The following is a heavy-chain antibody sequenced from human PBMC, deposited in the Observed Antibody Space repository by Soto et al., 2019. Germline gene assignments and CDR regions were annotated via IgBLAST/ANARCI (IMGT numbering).Heavy chain of an antibody. Sequence: SETLSLTCTASGDSISGGASFWSWIRQPPGKGLEWIANVYYSGSSYYNPSLKSRLTISVDTTKNQFSLQLKSMTAADTAVYYCAKLSCTSSTCYFPGWFDPWGQGTLVTVSS. D-gene: IGHD2-2*01. CDR2: VYYSGSS. CDR3: AKLSCTSSTCYFPGWFDP. CDR1: GDSISGGASF. J-gene: IGHJ5*02. V-gene: IGHV4-31*03.